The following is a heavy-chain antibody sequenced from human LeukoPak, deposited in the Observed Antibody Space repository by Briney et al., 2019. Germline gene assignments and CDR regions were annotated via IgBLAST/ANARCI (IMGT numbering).Heavy chain of an antibody. V-gene: IGHV3-21*01. CDR2: ISSSSSYI. J-gene: IGHJ6*02. D-gene: IGHD5-18*01. CDR3: ARLTAMVTRYGMDV. CDR1: GFTVSSNY. Sequence: PGGSLRLSCAASGFTVSSNYMTWVRQAPGKGLEWVSSISSSSSYIYYADSVKGRFTISRDNAKNSLYLQMNSLRAEDTAVYYCARLTAMVTRYGMDVWGQGTTVTVSS.